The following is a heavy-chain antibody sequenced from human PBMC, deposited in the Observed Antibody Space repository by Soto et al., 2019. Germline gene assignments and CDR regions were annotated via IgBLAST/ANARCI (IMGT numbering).Heavy chain of an antibody. V-gene: IGHV3-21*01. Sequence: PGGSLRLSCAASGFTFSSYSMNWVRQAPGKGLEWVSSISSSSSYIYYADSVKGRFTISRDNAKNSLYLQMNSLRAEDTAVYYCARDYYFIPDDSSGYYSPPLDAFDIWGQGTMVTVSS. CDR3: ARDYYFIPDDSSGYYSPPLDAFDI. D-gene: IGHD3-22*01. CDR2: ISSSSSYI. J-gene: IGHJ3*02. CDR1: GFTFSSYS.